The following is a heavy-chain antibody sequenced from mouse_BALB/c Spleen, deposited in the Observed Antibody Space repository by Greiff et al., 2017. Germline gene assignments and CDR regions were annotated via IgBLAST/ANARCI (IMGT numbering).Heavy chain of an antibody. CDR2: ISSGGGST. V-gene: IGHV5-12-1*01. D-gene: IGHD2-10*02. CDR3: ARQRYGNYYYAMDY. J-gene: IGHJ4*01. Sequence: EVNVVESGGGLVKPGGSLKLSCAASGFAFSSYDMSWVRQTPEKRLEWVAYISSGGGSTYYPDTVKGRFTISRDNAKNTLYLQMSSLKSEDTAMYYCARQRYGNYYYAMDYWGQGTSVTVSS. CDR1: GFAFSSYD.